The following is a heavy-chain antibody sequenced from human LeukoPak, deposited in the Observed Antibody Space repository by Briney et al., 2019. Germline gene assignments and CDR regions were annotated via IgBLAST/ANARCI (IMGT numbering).Heavy chain of an antibody. D-gene: IGHD6-13*01. J-gene: IGHJ4*02. CDR3: ARDGPSIAAAGVFDY. CDR1: GFTFSSYA. Sequence: GGSLRLSCAASGFTFSSYAMSWVRQAPGKGLEWVSAISGSGGSTYYADSVKGRFSISRDNSKNMLYLQMNSLRAEDTAVYYCARDGPSIAAAGVFDYWGQGTLVTVSS. V-gene: IGHV3-23*01. CDR2: ISGSGGST.